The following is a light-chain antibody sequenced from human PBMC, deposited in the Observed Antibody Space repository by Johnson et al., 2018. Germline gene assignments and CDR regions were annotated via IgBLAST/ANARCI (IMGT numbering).Light chain of an antibody. CDR1: SSNIGNNY. J-gene: IGLJ1*01. CDR3: GTWDSSLSAGNV. CDR2: ENN. Sequence: QSVLTQPPSVSAAPGQKVTISCSGSSSNIGNNYVSWYQQLPGTAPKLLIYENNKRPSGIPDRFSGSKSGTSATLGITGLQTVDEADYYCGTWDSSLSAGNVFGTGTKVPVL. V-gene: IGLV1-51*02.